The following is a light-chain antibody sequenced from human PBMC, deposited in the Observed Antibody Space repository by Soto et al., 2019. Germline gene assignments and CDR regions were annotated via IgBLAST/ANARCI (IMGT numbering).Light chain of an antibody. J-gene: IGKJ1*01. CDR3: QQYNDNWT. CDR1: QSISSW. Sequence: DIQMTQSPSTLSASVGDRVTITCRASQSISSWLAWYQQKPGKAPKLLIYKASSLESGVLSRFSGSGSGTEFTLAISSLQPDDSATYYCQQYNDNWTFGQGTKVEIK. V-gene: IGKV1-5*03. CDR2: KAS.